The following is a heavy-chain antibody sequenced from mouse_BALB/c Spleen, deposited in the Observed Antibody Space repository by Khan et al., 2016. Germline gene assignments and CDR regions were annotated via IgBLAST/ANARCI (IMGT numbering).Heavy chain of an antibody. J-gene: IGHJ2*01. CDR3: ARTGTYFDY. V-gene: IGHV7-3*02. CDR1: EFTFTDYY. D-gene: IGHD1-1*02. CDR2: IRNKANGYTT. Sequence: EVQLQESGGGLVQPGGSLRLSCATSEFTFTDYYMSWVRQPPGKALEWLGFIRNKANGYTTEYSASVKGRFTISRDNSQSILYLQMNTLRAEDSATYYCARTGTYFDYWGQGTTLTVSS.